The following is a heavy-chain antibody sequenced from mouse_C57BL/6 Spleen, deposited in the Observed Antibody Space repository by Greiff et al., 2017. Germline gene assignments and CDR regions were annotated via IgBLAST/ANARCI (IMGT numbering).Heavy chain of an antibody. J-gene: IGHJ3*01. D-gene: IGHD4-1*01. CDR1: GFTFTDYY. CDR3: ARYGDWDGWFAY. CDR2: IRNKANGYTT. Sequence: EVMLVESGGGLVQPGGSLSLSCAASGFTFTDYYMSWVRQPPGKALEWLGFIRNKANGYTTEYSASVKGRFTISRDNSQSILYLQMNALRAEDSATYYCARYGDWDGWFAYWGQGTLVTVSA. V-gene: IGHV7-3*01.